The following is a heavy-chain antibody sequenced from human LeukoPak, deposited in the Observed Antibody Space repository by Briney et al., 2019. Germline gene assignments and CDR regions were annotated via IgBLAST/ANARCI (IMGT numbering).Heavy chain of an antibody. J-gene: IGHJ5*01. D-gene: IGHD3-3*01. CDR3: ARGGQLWSGYRPFDS. CDR1: GFTFSRYW. CDR2: INQDGSEK. V-gene: IGHV3-7*01. Sequence: PGGSLRLSCAAPGFTFSRYWMSWVRQAPGKGLEWVANINQDGSEKYYVDSVKGRFTISRDNAKNSLYLQMNSLRAEDTAVYYCARGGQLWSGYRPFDSWGQGTLVTVSS.